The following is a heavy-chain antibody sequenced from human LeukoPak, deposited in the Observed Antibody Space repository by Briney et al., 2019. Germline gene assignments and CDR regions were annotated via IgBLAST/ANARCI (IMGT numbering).Heavy chain of an antibody. D-gene: IGHD3-10*01. CDR1: GFPFNSYS. V-gene: IGHV3-21*01. CDR3: ARDEYGSGSYYYYYYGMDV. CDR2: ISSSSNYI. Sequence: PGGSLRLSCAASGFPFNSYSMNWVRQAPGQGLEWVSSISSSSNYIYYADSVKGRFTISRDNAKNSLYLQMNSLRAEDTAVYYCARDEYGSGSYYYYYYGMDVWGQGTTVTVSS. J-gene: IGHJ6*02.